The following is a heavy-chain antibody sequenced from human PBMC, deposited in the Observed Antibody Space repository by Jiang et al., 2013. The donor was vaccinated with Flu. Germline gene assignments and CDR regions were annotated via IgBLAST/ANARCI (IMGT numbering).Heavy chain of an antibody. Sequence: VQLVESGGGLVQPGGSLRLSCAASGFTFSSYAMSWVRQAPGKGLEWVSAISGSGGSTYYADSVKGRFTISRDNSKNTLYLQMNSLRAEDTAVYYCAKGAGWELTYYYYGMDVWGQGTTVTGLL. J-gene: IGHJ6*02. V-gene: IGHV3-23*04. CDR1: GFTFSSYA. D-gene: IGHD1-26*01. CDR3: AKGAGWELTYYYYGMDV. CDR2: ISGSGGST.